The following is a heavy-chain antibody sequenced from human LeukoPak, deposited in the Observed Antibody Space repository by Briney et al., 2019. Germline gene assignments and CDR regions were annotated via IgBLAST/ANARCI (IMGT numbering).Heavy chain of an antibody. CDR1: GGTFSSYA. J-gene: IGHJ4*02. D-gene: IGHD3-16*01. CDR3: AREGDNGEYFDY. V-gene: IGHV1-69*04. Sequence: SVKVSCKASGGTFSSYAISWVRQAPGQGLEWMGRIIPIFGIANYAQKFQGRVTITADKSTSTAYMELSSLRSEDTAVYYCAREGDNGEYFDYWGQGTLVTVSS. CDR2: IIPIFGIA.